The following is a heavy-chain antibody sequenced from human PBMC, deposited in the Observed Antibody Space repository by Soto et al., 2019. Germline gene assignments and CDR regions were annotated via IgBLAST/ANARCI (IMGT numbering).Heavy chain of an antibody. V-gene: IGHV3-23*01. J-gene: IGHJ5*02. Sequence: EVQLLESGGDVVRPVGSLGLSCAAAGFTFGSYAMGWVRQAPGKGLEWVAGVSRAGTYTFYADSVRGRFSISRDNSRDTVDLYMNALRGDDTAVYFCVKYTVTEDLGESWGQGTPVSVSS. CDR2: VSRAGTYT. CDR3: VKYTVTEDLGES. D-gene: IGHD3-16*01. CDR1: GFTFGSYA.